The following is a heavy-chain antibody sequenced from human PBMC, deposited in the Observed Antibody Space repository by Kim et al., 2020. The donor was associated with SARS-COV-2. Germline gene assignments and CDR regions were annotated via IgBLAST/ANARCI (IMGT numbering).Heavy chain of an antibody. Sequence: SETLSLTCTVSGGSISSSSYYWGWIRQPPGKGLEWIGSIYYSGSTYYNPSLKSRVTISVDTSKNQFSLKLSSVTAADTAVYYCARSRIVVVPAAQIIDYCGQGTLVTVSS. CDR2: IYYSGST. V-gene: IGHV4-39*07. J-gene: IGHJ4*02. CDR3: ARSRIVVVPAAQIIDY. CDR1: GGSISSSSYY. D-gene: IGHD2-2*01.